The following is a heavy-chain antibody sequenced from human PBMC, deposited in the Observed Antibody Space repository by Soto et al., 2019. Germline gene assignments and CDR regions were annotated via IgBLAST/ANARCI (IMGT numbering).Heavy chain of an antibody. V-gene: IGHV5-51*01. D-gene: IGHD6-13*01. CDR1: GYTFTNYW. J-gene: IGHJ6*02. Sequence: VASLKISCKASGYTFTNYWVGWVRQMPGKGLESMGIIYPGDSDTRYSPSFQGQVTISADKSISTAYLQWSSLKASDTAMYYCSRTAAAGKYYYGMDVWGQGTTVTVSS. CDR3: SRTAAAGKYYYGMDV. CDR2: IYPGDSDT.